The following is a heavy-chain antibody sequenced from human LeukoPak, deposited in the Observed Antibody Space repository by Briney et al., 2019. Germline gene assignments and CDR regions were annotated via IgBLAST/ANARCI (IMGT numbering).Heavy chain of an antibody. D-gene: IGHD6-19*01. CDR2: ITGSGGST. J-gene: IGHJ4*02. CDR1: RFTFSSYA. V-gene: IGHV3-23*01. Sequence: GGSLRLSCTASRFTFSSYAMSWVRQAPGKGLEWVSDITGSGGSTHYADSVKGRFTISRDNSKNTLYLQMNSLRAEDTAVYYCAKWAVTGRGFDYWGQGTLVTVSS. CDR3: AKWAVTGRGFDY.